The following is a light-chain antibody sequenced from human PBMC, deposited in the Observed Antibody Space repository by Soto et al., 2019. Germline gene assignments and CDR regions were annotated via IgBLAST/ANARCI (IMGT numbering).Light chain of an antibody. CDR1: QGISSS. CDR2: AAS. V-gene: IGKV1-9*01. J-gene: IGKJ5*01. Sequence: IQLTQSPSSLSASVGDRVTITCRASQGISSSLAWYQQKAGKAPKLLIYAASTLQSGVPSRFSGSGSGTDFTLTIISLQPEDLATYYCQQINRYPITFGQGTRLDIK. CDR3: QQINRYPIT.